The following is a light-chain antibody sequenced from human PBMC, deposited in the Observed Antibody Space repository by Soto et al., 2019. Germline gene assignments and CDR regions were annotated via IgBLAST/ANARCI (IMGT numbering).Light chain of an antibody. Sequence: DIQMTQSPATLSASVGDRVTITCRASQSIRNYVAWYQQKPGKAPQLLVYKASNLETGVSSRFSGRGSGTEFALFISSLLPDYFATYYCQQYHSDSPWTFGQGTKV. J-gene: IGKJ1*01. CDR1: QSIRNY. CDR2: KAS. CDR3: QQYHSDSPWT. V-gene: IGKV1-5*03.